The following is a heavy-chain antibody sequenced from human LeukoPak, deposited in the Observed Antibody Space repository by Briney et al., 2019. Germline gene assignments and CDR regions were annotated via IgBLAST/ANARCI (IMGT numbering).Heavy chain of an antibody. CDR1: GFAFSRSW. V-gene: IGHV3-74*01. CDR2: INNDASRT. J-gene: IGHJ6*02. Sequence: GGSLRLSCAASGFAFSRSWIHWVRQAPGKGLVWVSHINNDASRTTYADSVRGRFTISRDNAKDTVSLQMNSLRAEDTAVYYCASDGAYAMAVWGQGTTVTVSS. D-gene: IGHD1-26*01. CDR3: ASDGAYAMAV.